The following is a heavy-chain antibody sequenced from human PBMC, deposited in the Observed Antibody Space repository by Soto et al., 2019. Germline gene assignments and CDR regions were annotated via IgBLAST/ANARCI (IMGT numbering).Heavy chain of an antibody. V-gene: IGHV4-39*01. J-gene: IGHJ4*02. CDR3: ARRVVGAVKGFDY. Sequence: SETLSLTCTVSGGSISSSNSYWGWIRRAPGKGLEWIGNIYYSGSTYYNPSLKSRVTVSVDTSKNQFSLKLSSVTAADTAVYYCARRVVGAVKGFDYWGQGTLVTVSS. CDR1: GGSISSSNSY. D-gene: IGHD1-26*01. CDR2: IYYSGST.